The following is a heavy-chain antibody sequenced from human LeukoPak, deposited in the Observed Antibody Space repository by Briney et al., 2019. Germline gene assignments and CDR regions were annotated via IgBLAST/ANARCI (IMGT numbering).Heavy chain of an antibody. CDR1: GFTFDDYA. Sequence: GGSLRLSCAASGFTFDDYAMNWVRQAPGKGLEWVSSISSSSSYIYYADSVKGRFTISRDNAKNSLYLQMNSLRAEDTAVYYCARDRRIRFLEWLFTLDYWGQGTLVTVSS. J-gene: IGHJ4*02. V-gene: IGHV3-21*01. CDR3: ARDRRIRFLEWLFTLDY. CDR2: ISSSSSYI. D-gene: IGHD3-3*01.